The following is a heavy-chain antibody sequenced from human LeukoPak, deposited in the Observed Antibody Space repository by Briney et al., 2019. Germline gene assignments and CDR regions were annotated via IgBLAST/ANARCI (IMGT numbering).Heavy chain of an antibody. CDR1: GGTFSSYA. D-gene: IGHD6-6*01. V-gene: IGHV1-69*05. CDR3: ARDAGSSEYSSSADMWNYYYYMDV. J-gene: IGHJ6*03. CDR2: IIPIFGTA. Sequence: SVKVSCKASGGTFSSYAITWVRQAPGQGLEWMGGIIPIFGTANYAQKFQGRVTITTDESTSTAYMELSSLRSEDTAVYYCARDAGSSEYSSSADMWNYYYYMDVWGKGTTVTVSS.